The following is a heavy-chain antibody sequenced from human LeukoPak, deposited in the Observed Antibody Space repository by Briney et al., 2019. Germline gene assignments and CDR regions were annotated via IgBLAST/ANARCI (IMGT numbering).Heavy chain of an antibody. J-gene: IGHJ4*02. CDR3: AKTAMVAYRFDY. V-gene: IGHV3-30-3*02. CDR2: ISYDGSNK. Sequence: GGSLRLSCAASGFTFSSYAMHWVRQAPGKGLEWVAVISYDGSNKYYADSVKGRFTISRDNSKNTLYLQMNSLRAEDTAVYYCAKTAMVAYRFDYWGQGTLVTVSS. D-gene: IGHD5-18*01. CDR1: GFTFSSYA.